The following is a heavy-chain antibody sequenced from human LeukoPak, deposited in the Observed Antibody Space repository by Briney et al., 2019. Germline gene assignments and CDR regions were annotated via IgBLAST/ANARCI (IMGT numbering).Heavy chain of an antibody. CDR1: GGSISSYY. J-gene: IGHJ5*02. V-gene: IGHV4-59*01. D-gene: IGHD3-10*01. CDR2: IYYSGST. Sequence: SETLSFTCTVSGGSISSYYWSWIRQPPGKGPEWIGYIYYSGSTNYNPSLKSRVTISVDTSKNQFSLKLSSVTAADTAVYYCARDVIGFGELTDNWFDPWGQGTLVTVSS. CDR3: ARDVIGFGELTDNWFDP.